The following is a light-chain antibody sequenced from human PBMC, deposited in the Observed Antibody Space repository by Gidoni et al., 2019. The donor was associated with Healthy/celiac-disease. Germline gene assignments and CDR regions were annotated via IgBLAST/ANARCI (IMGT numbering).Light chain of an antibody. CDR3: QQYGSSPPG. Sequence: DSVLTQSPGTLSLSPGERATLSCRASQSVSSSYLAWYQQKPGQAPRLLIYGASSRATGIPDRFSGSGSGTDFTLTISRLEPEDFAVYYCQQYGSSPPGFGPGTKVEIK. CDR2: GAS. CDR1: QSVSSSY. V-gene: IGKV3-20*01. J-gene: IGKJ3*01.